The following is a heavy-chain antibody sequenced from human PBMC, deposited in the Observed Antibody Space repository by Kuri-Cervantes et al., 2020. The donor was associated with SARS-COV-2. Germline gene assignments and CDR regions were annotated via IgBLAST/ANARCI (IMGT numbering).Heavy chain of an antibody. CDR1: GYSCTDYY. J-gene: IGHJ4*02. D-gene: IGHD3-10*02. V-gene: IGHV1-2*02. CDR2: VKPNTGDR. Sequence: ASVQVSSNASGYSCTDYYMYWVLQDAGQGVEWMGWVKPNTGDRNYTQSFQARVTMARDTSISTAYKELTRLKSDDPAVYYWVRRDDTSIVRYWGQGTLVTVSS. CDR3: VRRDDTSIVRY.